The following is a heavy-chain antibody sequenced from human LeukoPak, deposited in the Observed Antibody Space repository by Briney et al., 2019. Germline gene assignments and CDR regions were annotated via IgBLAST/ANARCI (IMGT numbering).Heavy chain of an antibody. CDR1: GYTFTSYY. CDR3: ARDHLEYSSPSGAFDI. J-gene: IGHJ3*02. V-gene: IGHV1-46*01. Sequence: ASVKVSCKASGYTFTSYYMHWVRQAPGQGLEWMGIINPSGGSTSYAQKFQGRVTMTRDTSTSTVYMELSSLRSEDTAVYYCARDHLEYSSPSGAFDIWGQGTMVTVSS. CDR2: INPSGGST. D-gene: IGHD6-6*01.